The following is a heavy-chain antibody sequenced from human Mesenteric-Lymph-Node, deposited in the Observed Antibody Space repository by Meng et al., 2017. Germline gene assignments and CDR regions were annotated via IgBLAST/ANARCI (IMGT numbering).Heavy chain of an antibody. V-gene: IGHV3-7*01. CDR2: IKQDGSEK. D-gene: IGHD3-10*01. CDR3: ARDQYYYGSGSCYLDY. J-gene: IGHJ4*02. Sequence: GESLKISCAASGFTFSSYWMSWVRQAPGKGLEWVANIKQDGSEKYYVDSVKGRFTISRDNAKNSLYLQMNSLRAEDTAVYYCARDQYYYGSGSCYLDYWGQGTLVTVSS. CDR1: GFTFSSYW.